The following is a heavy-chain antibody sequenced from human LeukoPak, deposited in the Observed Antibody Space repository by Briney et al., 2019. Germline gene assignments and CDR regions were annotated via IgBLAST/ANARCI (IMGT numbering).Heavy chain of an antibody. CDR3: AKEPVAGTWPD. CDR1: GFTFSTYP. V-gene: IGHV3-30-3*01. J-gene: IGHJ4*02. CDR2: ISYDVSDK. Sequence: GRSLRLSCAASGFTFSTYPIHWVRQAPGKGLEWVAVISYDVSDKHYADSVKGRFTISRDNSKNTLYLQMNILRAEDTAVYYCAKEPVAGTWPDWGQGTLVTVSS. D-gene: IGHD6-19*01.